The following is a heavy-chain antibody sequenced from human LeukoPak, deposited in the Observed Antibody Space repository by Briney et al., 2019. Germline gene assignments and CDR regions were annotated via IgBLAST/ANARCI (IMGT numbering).Heavy chain of an antibody. CDR1: GFTFGNYR. CDR3: TKRVKYGGTWDHFAD. CDR2: VNADGGNT. J-gene: IGHJ4*02. Sequence: GGSLRLYCAASGFTFGNYRMSWVRQAPGKGLEWVSTVNADGGNTYYADSVKGRFTISRDNSKSTLILQMNSLRVEDTALYYCTKRVKYGGTWDHFADWGQGTLVTVSS. D-gene: IGHD1-26*01. V-gene: IGHV3-23*01.